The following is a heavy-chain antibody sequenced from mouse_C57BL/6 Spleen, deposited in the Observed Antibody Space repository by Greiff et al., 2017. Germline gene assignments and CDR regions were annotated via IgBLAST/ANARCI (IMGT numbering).Heavy chain of an antibody. CDR2: ISSGSSTI. D-gene: IGHD2-4*01. Sequence: DVKLVESGGGLVKPGGSLKLSCAASGFTFSDYGMHWVRQAPEKGLEWVAYISSGSSTIYYADTVKGRFTISRDNAKNTLFLQMTSLRSEDTAMYYCAGGVDYDGAYYFDYWGQGTTLTVSS. CDR3: AGGVDYDGAYYFDY. CDR1: GFTFSDYG. V-gene: IGHV5-17*01. J-gene: IGHJ2*01.